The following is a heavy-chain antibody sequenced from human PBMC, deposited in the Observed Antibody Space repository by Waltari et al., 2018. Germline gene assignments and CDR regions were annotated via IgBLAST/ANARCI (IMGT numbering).Heavy chain of an antibody. Sequence: QVQLVESGGGVVQPGRSLRLSCAAAGSIFSSHGLHWVRQAPGKGLEWVSVITYDGTKKNYADSVKGRFTISRDNSKNTLYLQMNSLRPEDTAVYYCANELMGSSSGGPWGQGTLVTVSS. CDR2: ITYDGTKK. D-gene: IGHD3-10*01. CDR3: ANELMGSSSGGP. CDR1: GSIFSSHG. J-gene: IGHJ5*02. V-gene: IGHV3-30*18.